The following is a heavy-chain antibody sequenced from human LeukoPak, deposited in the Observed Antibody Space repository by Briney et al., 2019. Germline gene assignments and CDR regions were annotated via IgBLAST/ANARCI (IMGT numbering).Heavy chain of an antibody. CDR1: GFTFSSYA. J-gene: IGHJ4*02. D-gene: IGHD6-19*01. V-gene: IGHV3-23*01. CDR3: ARVEQWLAFDY. Sequence: PGGSLRLSCAASGFTFSSYAMSWVRQAPGKGLEWVSGISGSGGSTSNADSVKGRFTISRDNSKNTLYLQMNSLRAEDTAVYHCARVEQWLAFDYWGQGTLVTVSS. CDR2: ISGSGGST.